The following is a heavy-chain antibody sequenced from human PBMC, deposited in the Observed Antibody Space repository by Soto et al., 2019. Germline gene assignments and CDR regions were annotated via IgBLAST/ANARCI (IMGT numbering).Heavy chain of an antibody. CDR2: IYTSGST. D-gene: IGHD6-6*01. V-gene: IGHV4-4*07. CDR1: GGSISSYY. J-gene: IGHJ4*02. CDR3: ARDRGTDGIAARLKWFYFDY. Sequence: SETLSLTCTVSGGSISSYYWSWIRQPAGKGLEWIGRIYTSGSTNYNPSLKSRVTMSVDTSTNQFSLKLSSVTAADTAVYYCARDRGTDGIAARLKWFYFDYWGQGTLVTVSS.